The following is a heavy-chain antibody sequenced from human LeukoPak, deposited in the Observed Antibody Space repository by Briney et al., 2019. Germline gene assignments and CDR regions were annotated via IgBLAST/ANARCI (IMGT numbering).Heavy chain of an antibody. CDR1: GFIFRSHG. CDR2: TNGNGDTT. Sequence: GGTLRLSCVVSGFIFRSHGMSWVRQAPGKGLEWVSGTNGNGDTTYFADSVKGRFTISKDHSQKTLSLHLSGLRVEDTGVYYCASWGEGALDNWGQGTLVTVSS. V-gene: IGHV3-23*01. CDR3: ASWGEGALDN. J-gene: IGHJ4*02. D-gene: IGHD1-26*01.